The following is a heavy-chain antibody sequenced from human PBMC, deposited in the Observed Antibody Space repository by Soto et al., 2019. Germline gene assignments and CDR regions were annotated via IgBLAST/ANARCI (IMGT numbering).Heavy chain of an antibody. J-gene: IGHJ6*02. CDR3: ARVQGFGYYYYAYGMDV. D-gene: IGHD3-16*01. CDR2: ISYDGSNK. V-gene: IGHV3-30-3*01. Sequence: PGGSLRLSCAASGFPFSSYAMHWVRQSPGKGLEWVAVISYDGSNKYYADSVKGRFTISRDNSKNTLYLQMNSLRAEDTAVYYSARVQGFGYYYYAYGMDVWGQGTTVTVSS. CDR1: GFPFSSYA.